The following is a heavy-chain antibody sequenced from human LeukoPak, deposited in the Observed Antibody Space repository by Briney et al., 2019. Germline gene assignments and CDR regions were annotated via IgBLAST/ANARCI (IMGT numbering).Heavy chain of an antibody. CDR3: ARHLPFNYYFDY. D-gene: IGHD3-16*01. CDR2: IYYSGST. V-gene: IGHV4-39*01. CDR1: GGSISSSSYY. Sequence: PSETLSLTCTVSGGSISSSSYYWGWIRQPLGKGLEWIGSIYYSGSTYYNPSLKSRVTISVDTSKNQFSLKLSSVTAADTAVYYCARHLPFNYYFDYWGQGTLVTVSS. J-gene: IGHJ4*02.